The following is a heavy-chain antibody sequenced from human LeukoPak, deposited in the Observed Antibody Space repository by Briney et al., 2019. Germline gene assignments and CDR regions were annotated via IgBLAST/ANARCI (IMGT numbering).Heavy chain of an antibody. Sequence: PSETLSLTCTVSGGSISSGDYYWSWIRQPPGKGLEWIGYIYYSGSTYYNPSLKSRVTISVDTSKNQFSLKLSSVTAADTAVYYCARDDGDYRTIPWGQGTLVTVSS. CDR1: GGSISSGDYY. V-gene: IGHV4-30-4*01. CDR3: ARDDGDYRTIP. J-gene: IGHJ4*02. CDR2: IYYSGST. D-gene: IGHD4-17*01.